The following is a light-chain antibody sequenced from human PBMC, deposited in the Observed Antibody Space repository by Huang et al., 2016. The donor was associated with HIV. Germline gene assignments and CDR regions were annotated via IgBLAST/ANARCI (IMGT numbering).Light chain of an antibody. Sequence: EIVMTQSPATLSVSPGERATLSCRASHYIATDLAWYQQKPGQAPRLLIYGASTRAAGIPARFSGTGSGTEFTLTINSLQSEDFALYYCHQYSKWPPGTVGQGSKVEVK. CDR3: HQYSKWPPGT. J-gene: IGKJ1*01. CDR2: GAS. V-gene: IGKV3-15*01. CDR1: HYIATD.